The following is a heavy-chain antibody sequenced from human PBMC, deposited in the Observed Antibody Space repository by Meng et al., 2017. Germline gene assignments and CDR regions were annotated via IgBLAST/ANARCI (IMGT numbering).Heavy chain of an antibody. CDR2: ISGSGGST. D-gene: IGHD6-19*01. Sequence: GQLVGAGGGLVQPGGSLRLSCAASGFTFSSYAMSWVRQAPGKGLEWVSAISGSGGSTYYADSVKGRFTISRDNSKNTLYLQMNSLRAEDTAVYYCAKAPIPHSSGWIFDYWDQGTLVTVSS. V-gene: IGHV3-23*04. J-gene: IGHJ4*02. CDR3: AKAPIPHSSGWIFDY. CDR1: GFTFSSYA.